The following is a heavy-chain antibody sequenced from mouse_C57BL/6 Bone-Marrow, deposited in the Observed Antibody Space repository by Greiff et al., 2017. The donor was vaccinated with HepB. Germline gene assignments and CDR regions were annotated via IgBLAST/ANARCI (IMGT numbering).Heavy chain of an antibody. CDR2: IRNKANGYTT. V-gene: IGHV7-3*01. Sequence: DVKLVESGGGLVQPGGSLSLSCAASGFTFTDYYMSWVRQPPGKALEWLGFIRNKANGYTTEYSASVKGRFTISRDNSQSILYLQMNALRAEDSATYYCARYPSHYYGSSPSFDYWGQGTTLTVSS. CDR1: GFTFTDYY. D-gene: IGHD1-1*01. J-gene: IGHJ2*01. CDR3: ARYPSHYYGSSPSFDY.